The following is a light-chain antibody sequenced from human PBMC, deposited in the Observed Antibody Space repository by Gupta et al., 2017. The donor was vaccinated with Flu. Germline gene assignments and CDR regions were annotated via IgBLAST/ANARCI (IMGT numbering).Light chain of an antibody. CDR3: TSYTTTNTRI. J-gene: IGLJ1*01. CDR1: SSDIGAYNF. Sequence: SALTQPASVSGSPGQSITISCTGTSSDIGAYNFVSWYQQRPGDPPKLILFEVNNRPSDISNLSSASKSGATASLTISVHQAEDEAYYCCTSYTTTNTRIFGTGTKVTVL. V-gene: IGLV2-14*01. CDR2: EVN.